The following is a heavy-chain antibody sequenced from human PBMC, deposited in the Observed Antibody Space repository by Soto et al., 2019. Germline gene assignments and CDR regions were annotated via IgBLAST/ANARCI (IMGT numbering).Heavy chain of an antibody. CDR3: ARDVVYYDFWSGYPRAWYGMDV. J-gene: IGHJ6*02. CDR1: GGSISSYY. Sequence: SETLSVTCTVSGGSISSYYWSWSRQPPWKGLEWIGYIYYSGSTNYNPSLKSRVTISVDTSKNQFSLKLSSVTAADAAVYYCARDVVYYDFWSGYPRAWYGMDVWGQGTTVTVS. V-gene: IGHV4-59*01. D-gene: IGHD3-3*01. CDR2: IYYSGST.